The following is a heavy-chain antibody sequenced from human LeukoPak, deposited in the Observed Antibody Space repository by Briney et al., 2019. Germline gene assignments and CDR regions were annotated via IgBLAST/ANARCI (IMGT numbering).Heavy chain of an antibody. CDR3: ARLDYGFYFDY. V-gene: IGHV4-59*01. CDR1: GDSISSYY. Sequence: SETLSLTCTVSGDSISSYYWSWIRQPPGKGLEWIGYIYYSGSTNYNPSLKSRVTISVDTSKNQFSLKLSSVTAADTAVYYCARLDYGFYFDYWGQGTLVTVSS. D-gene: IGHD4-17*01. J-gene: IGHJ4*02. CDR2: IYYSGST.